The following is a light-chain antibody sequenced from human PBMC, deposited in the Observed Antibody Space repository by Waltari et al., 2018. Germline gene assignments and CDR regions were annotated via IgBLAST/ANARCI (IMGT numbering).Light chain of an antibody. J-gene: IGLJ2*01. V-gene: IGLV1-47*01. CDR1: SPHIGSNY. Sequence: QPVLIQPPSASGTPGQRVTISCSGSSPHIGSNYVYWYQQVPGTAPKLLMYRDNWRPSGVPDRFSGSKSGTSASLAISGVRSEDEADYHCAAWDDVLSGVVFGGGTKLIVL. CDR2: RDN. CDR3: AAWDDVLSGVV.